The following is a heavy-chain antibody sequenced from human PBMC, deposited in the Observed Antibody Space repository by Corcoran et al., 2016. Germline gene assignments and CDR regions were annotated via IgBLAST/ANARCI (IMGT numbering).Heavy chain of an antibody. CDR3: SKEKMIQGYGSSTSCYTANDY. V-gene: IGHV3-30*18. CDR1: GFTFSSYG. J-gene: IGHJ4*02. Sequence: QVQLVESGGGVVQPGRSLRLSCAASGFTFSSYGMHWVHQAPGKGLEWVAVISYDGSNKYYADSVKGRFTISRDNSKNPLYLQMNSLRAEDTAVYYCSKEKMIQGYGSSTSCYTANDYWGQGTLVTVSS. CDR2: ISYDGSNK. D-gene: IGHD2-2*02.